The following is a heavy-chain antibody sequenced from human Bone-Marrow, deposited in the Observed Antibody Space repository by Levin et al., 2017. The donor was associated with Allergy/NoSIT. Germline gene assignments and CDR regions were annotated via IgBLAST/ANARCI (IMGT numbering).Heavy chain of an antibody. CDR3: ARGEKNTIRTFDY. Sequence: GESLKISCVGSGFTFGTYWMYWIRQVPGKGLVWVSRINSDGSAMLYADFVKGRFSVSRDDAKRTLYLQMDNLRVEDTALYYCARGEKNTIRTFDYWGQGTLVTVSS. CDR2: INSDGSAM. V-gene: IGHV3-74*01. D-gene: IGHD2/OR15-2a*01. CDR1: GFTFGTYW. J-gene: IGHJ4*02.